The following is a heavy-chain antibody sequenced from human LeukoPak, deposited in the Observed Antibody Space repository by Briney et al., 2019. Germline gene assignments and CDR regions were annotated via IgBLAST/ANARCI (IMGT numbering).Heavy chain of an antibody. CDR3: AVKPGYTGSWGTFDS. CDR2: INPDDSDT. V-gene: IGHV5-51*01. CDR1: GYSFSTFW. Sequence: GESLKISCKGFGYSFSTFWIAWVRQMPGKGLECMGIINPDDSDTRYSPSFQGQVTVSADKSISTAYLQWSSLKASDTAMYYCAVKPGYTGSWGTFDSWGQGTLVTVSS. D-gene: IGHD1-26*01. J-gene: IGHJ4*02.